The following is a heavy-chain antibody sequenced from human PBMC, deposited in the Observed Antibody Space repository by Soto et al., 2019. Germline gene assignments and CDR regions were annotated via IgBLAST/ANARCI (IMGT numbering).Heavy chain of an antibody. D-gene: IGHD3-3*01. J-gene: IGHJ3*02. V-gene: IGHV1-18*01. CDR3: ARDFFGVVIKGNDAFDI. CDR1: GYTFTSYG. CDR2: ISAYNGNT. Sequence: QVQLVQSGAEVKKPGASVKVSCKASGYTFTSYGISWVRQAPGQGLEWMGWISAYNGNTNYAQKLQGRVTMTTDTSTSTAYMELRRLRSDDTAVYYCARDFFGVVIKGNDAFDIWGQGTMVTVSS.